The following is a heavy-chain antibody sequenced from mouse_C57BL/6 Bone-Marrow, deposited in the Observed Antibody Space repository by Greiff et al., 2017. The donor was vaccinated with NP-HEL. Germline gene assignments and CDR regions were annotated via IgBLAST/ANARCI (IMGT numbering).Heavy chain of an antibody. V-gene: IGHV1-15*01. CDR2: IDPETGGT. CDR3: TRRGLGGYYAMDY. J-gene: IGHJ4*01. Sequence: VKLMESGAELVRPGASVTLSCKASGYTFTDYEMHWVKQTPVHGLEWIGAIDPETGGTAYNQKFKGKAILTADKSSSTAYMELRSLTSEDSAVYYCTRRGLGGYYAMDYWGQGTSVTVSS. CDR1: GYTFTDYE. D-gene: IGHD3-3*01.